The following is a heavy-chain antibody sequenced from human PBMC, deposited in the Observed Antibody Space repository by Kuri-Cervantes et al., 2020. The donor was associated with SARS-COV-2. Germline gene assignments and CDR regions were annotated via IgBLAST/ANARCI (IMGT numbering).Heavy chain of an antibody. J-gene: IGHJ6*03. CDR1: GFTFSSYG. V-gene: IGHV3-30*02. D-gene: IGHD1-1*01. CDR3: ASGGQLPYYYYYYYMDV. Sequence: GESLKISCAASGFTFSSYGMHWVRQAPGKGLEWVAFIRYDGSNKYYADSVKGRFTISRDNSKNTLYLQMNSLRAEDTAVYYCASGGQLPYYYYYYYMDVWGKGTTVTVSS. CDR2: IRYDGSNK.